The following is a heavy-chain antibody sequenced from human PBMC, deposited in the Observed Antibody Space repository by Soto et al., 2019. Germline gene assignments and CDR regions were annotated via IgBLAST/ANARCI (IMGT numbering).Heavy chain of an antibody. Sequence: QVQLVDSGGGVVQPGRSLRLSCAASGFTFSSYGMHWVRQAPGKGLEWVAVISYDGSNKYYADSVKGRFTISRDNSKNTLYLQMNSLRAEDTAVYYCAKDPHPTIFGVVMGFDYWGQGTLVTVSS. J-gene: IGHJ4*02. CDR3: AKDPHPTIFGVVMGFDY. CDR1: GFTFSSYG. CDR2: ISYDGSNK. V-gene: IGHV3-30*18. D-gene: IGHD3-3*01.